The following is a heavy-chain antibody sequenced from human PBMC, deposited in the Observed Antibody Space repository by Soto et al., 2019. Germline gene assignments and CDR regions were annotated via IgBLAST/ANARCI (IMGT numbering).Heavy chain of an antibody. CDR2: ISGSGGST. D-gene: IGHD3-3*01. Sequence: GGSLRLSCAASGFTFSSYAMSWVRQAPGKGLEWVSAISGSGGSTYYADSVKGRFTTSRDNSKNTLYLQMNSLRAEDTAVYYCAKARGDFWSGYYYYYYMDVWGKGTTVTVSS. V-gene: IGHV3-23*01. CDR3: AKARGDFWSGYYYYYYMDV. CDR1: GFTFSSYA. J-gene: IGHJ6*03.